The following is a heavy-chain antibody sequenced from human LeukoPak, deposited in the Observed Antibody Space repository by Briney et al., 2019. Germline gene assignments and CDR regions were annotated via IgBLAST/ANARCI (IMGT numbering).Heavy chain of an antibody. Sequence: GGSLRLSCAASGFTFNSYWMSWVRQAPGKGLEWVANIKQDGSEKYYVDSVKGRFTISRDNAKNSLYLQMNSLRAEDTAVYYCARAAGYDFWSSYPYYYYYMDVWGKGTTVTVSS. J-gene: IGHJ6*03. CDR1: GFTFNSYW. CDR2: IKQDGSEK. D-gene: IGHD3-3*01. CDR3: ARAAGYDFWSSYPYYYYYMDV. V-gene: IGHV3-7*01.